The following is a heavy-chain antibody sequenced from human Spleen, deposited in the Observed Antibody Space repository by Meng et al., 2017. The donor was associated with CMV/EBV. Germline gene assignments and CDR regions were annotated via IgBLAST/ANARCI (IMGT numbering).Heavy chain of an antibody. D-gene: IGHD3-3*01. J-gene: IGHJ4*02. Sequence: SLKISCAASGFTFSSYWMHWVRQAPGKGLEWVSGINWNSVRIDYVDSVKGRFTISRDNARKSLYLQINSPRPEDTAFYYCAKGGPDYDGWHYFDFWGQGALVTVSS. CDR3: AKGGPDYDGWHYFDF. CDR1: GFTFSSYW. CDR2: INWNSVRI. V-gene: IGHV3-9*01.